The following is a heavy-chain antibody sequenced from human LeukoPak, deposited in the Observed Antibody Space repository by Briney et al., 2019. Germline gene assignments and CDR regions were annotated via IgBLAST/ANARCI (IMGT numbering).Heavy chain of an antibody. CDR2: ISAYNGNT. J-gene: IGHJ4*02. CDR3: ARWYCSSTSCYPFDY. Sequence: GASVKVSCKASGYTSTSYGISWVRQAPGQGLEWMGWISAYNGNTNYAQELQGRVTMTTDTSTSTAYMELRSLRSDDTAVYYCARWYCSSTSCYPFDYWGQGTLVTVSS. V-gene: IGHV1-18*01. CDR1: GYTSTSYG. D-gene: IGHD2-2*01.